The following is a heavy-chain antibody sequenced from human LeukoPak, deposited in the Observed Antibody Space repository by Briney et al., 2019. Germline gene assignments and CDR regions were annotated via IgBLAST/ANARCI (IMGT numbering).Heavy chain of an antibody. Sequence: PGGSLRLSCAASGFTFSNYAMSWVRQAPGKGLEWVSSINGRGGSTYYADSVKGRFTISRDNAKNSLYLQMNSLRAEDTAVYYCARQDFDYWGQRTLVTVSS. CDR2: INGRGGST. CDR1: GFTFSNYA. V-gene: IGHV3-23*01. CDR3: ARQDFDY. D-gene: IGHD2-15*01. J-gene: IGHJ4*02.